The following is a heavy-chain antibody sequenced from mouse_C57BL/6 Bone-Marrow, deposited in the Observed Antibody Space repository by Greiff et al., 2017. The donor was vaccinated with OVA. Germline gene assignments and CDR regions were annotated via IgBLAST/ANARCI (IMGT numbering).Heavy chain of an antibody. D-gene: IGHD1-1*01. Sequence: VQLKESGAELARPGASVKMSCKASGYTFTSYTMHWVKQRPGQGLEWIGYINPSSGYTKYNQKFKDKATLTADKSSSTAYMQLSSLTSEDSAVYYCAGSSHMDYWGQGTSVTVSS. CDR1: GYTFTSYT. CDR3: AGSSHMDY. CDR2: INPSSGYT. V-gene: IGHV1-4*01. J-gene: IGHJ4*01.